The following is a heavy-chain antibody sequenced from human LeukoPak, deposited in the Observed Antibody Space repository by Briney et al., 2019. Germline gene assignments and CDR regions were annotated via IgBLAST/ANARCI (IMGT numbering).Heavy chain of an antibody. CDR1: GGSISSYY. Sequence: SETLSLTCTVSGGSISSYYWSWIRQPAGEGLEWIGRIYTSGSTNYNPSLKSRVTMSVDTSKNQFSLKLSSVTAADTAVYYCARGSGYDFPFYYYYYYMDVWGKGTTVTASS. D-gene: IGHD5-12*01. CDR3: ARGSGYDFPFYYYYYYMDV. CDR2: IYTSGST. J-gene: IGHJ6*03. V-gene: IGHV4-4*07.